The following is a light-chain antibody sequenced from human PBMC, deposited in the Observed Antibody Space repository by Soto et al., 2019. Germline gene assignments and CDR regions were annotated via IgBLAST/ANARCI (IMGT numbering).Light chain of an antibody. CDR1: QSVFTN. V-gene: IGKV3-15*01. CDR2: ATP. CDR3: QQYNNWPYT. J-gene: IGKJ2*01. Sequence: EIVMTQSPATLSVSPGERVTLSCRASQSVFTNLAWHQQKPGQAPRLLIYATPTRATGVPSRFSGSGSGTEFTLTISSLQSEDFGVYYCQQYNNWPYTFGQGTKLEIK.